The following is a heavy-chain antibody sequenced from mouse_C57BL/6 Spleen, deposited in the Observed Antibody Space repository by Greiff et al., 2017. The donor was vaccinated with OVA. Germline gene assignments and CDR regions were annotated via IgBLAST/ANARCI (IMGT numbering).Heavy chain of an antibody. Sequence: EVMLVESGGDLVKPGGSLKLSCAASGFTFSSYGMSWVRQTPDKRLEWVATISSGGSYTYYPDSVKGRFTISRDNAKNTLYLQMSSLKSEDTAMYYCARIYYDYDVGFDYWGQGTTLTVSS. CDR1: GFTFSSYG. D-gene: IGHD2-4*01. J-gene: IGHJ2*01. V-gene: IGHV5-6*01. CDR3: ARIYYDYDVGFDY. CDR2: ISSGGSYT.